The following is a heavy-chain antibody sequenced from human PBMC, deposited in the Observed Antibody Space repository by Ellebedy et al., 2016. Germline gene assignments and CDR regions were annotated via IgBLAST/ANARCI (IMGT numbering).Heavy chain of an antibody. CDR2: IYGGGDS. V-gene: IGHV3-53*01. Sequence: GGSLRLSXAASGFSVTSNDMSWVRQAPGKGLELVSLIYGGGDSYYADSVKGRFTVSRDNAKNTLYLQMNSLRVEDTAVYYCAGPSRTILDHCTATSCYRDAIDVWGQGTVVTVSS. D-gene: IGHD2-2*01. J-gene: IGHJ3*01. CDR3: AGPSRTILDHCTATSCYRDAIDV. CDR1: GFSVTSND.